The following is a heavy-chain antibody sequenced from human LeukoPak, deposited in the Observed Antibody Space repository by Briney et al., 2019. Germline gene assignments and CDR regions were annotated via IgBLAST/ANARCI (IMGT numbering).Heavy chain of an antibody. CDR2: INPNSGGT. D-gene: IGHD6-19*01. Sequence: ASVKVSCKASGYTFTGYYMHWVRQAPGQGLEWMGWINPNSGGTNYAQKFQGRVTMTRDTSISTAYMELSRLRSDDTAVYYCARVIFVAAAFDYWGQGTLVTVSS. J-gene: IGHJ4*02. CDR1: GYTFTGYY. CDR3: ARVIFVAAAFDY. V-gene: IGHV1-2*02.